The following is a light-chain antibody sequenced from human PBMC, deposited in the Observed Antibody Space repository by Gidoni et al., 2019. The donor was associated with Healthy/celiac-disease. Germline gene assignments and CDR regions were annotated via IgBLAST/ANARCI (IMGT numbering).Light chain of an antibody. V-gene: IGKV1-39*01. CDR1: QSISSY. Sequence: DIQMPLSPSSLSASVGDRVSITCPASQSISSYLNWYQQKPGKAPKLLIYAASSLQSRVPSRFSGSGSGTDFTLTISSLQPEDFATYYCQQSYSTPPTFGQGTKVEIK. CDR2: AAS. CDR3: QQSYSTPPT. J-gene: IGKJ1*01.